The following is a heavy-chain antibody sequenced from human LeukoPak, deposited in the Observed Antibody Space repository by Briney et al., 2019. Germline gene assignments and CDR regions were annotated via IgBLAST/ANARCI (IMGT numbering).Heavy chain of an antibody. CDR3: AKDLDCGARCGGDLPTDRDAFDI. Sequence: QPGGSLRLSCAASGFTIGGFAMTWVRQAPGKGLEWVSCIGSDYKTHYSESVKGRFAISRDNSKNTLYLQMSSLRAEDTAVYYCAKDLDCGARCGGDLPTDRDAFDIWGQGTMVTVSS. V-gene: IGHV3-23*01. J-gene: IGHJ3*02. CDR2: IGSDYKT. D-gene: IGHD2-21*02. CDR1: GFTIGGFA.